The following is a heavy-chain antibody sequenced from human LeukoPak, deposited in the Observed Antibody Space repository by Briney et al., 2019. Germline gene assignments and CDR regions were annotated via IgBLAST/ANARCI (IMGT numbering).Heavy chain of an antibody. Sequence: SGTLSLTCNVSGVSISSYYWSWIRQPAGKGLEWIGRIYTSGSTNYNPSLKSRVTMSVDTSKNQFSLKLSSVTAADTAVYYCARHYSGPYSSIDYWGQGTLVTVSS. CDR2: IYTSGST. J-gene: IGHJ4*02. D-gene: IGHD1-26*01. CDR3: ARHYSGPYSSIDY. V-gene: IGHV4-4*07. CDR1: GVSISSYY.